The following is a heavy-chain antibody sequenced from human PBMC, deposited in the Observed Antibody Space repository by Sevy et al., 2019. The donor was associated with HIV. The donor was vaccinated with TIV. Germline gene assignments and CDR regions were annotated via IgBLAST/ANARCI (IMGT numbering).Heavy chain of an antibody. J-gene: IGHJ3*02. D-gene: IGHD3-22*01. CDR1: GYTFISYD. V-gene: IGHV1-46*01. Sequence: ASVKVSCKASGYTFISYDMHWVRQAPGQGLEWMGIINPSGGSTSYAQKFQGRVTLTRDTSTSTVYMELSSLRSEDTAVYYCARMGAQYYYDSSGYSATWGAFDIWGQGTMVTVSS. CDR2: INPSGGST. CDR3: ARMGAQYYYDSSGYSATWGAFDI.